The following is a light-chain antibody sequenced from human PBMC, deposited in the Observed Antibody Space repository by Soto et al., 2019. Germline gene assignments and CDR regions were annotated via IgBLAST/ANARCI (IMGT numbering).Light chain of an antibody. CDR1: QDISRW. CDR2: AAS. J-gene: IGKJ4*01. Sequence: DIQMTQSPSSVSASVGDKVTITCRANQDISRWLAWYQQKPGMAPKLLIYAASSLQSGVPSRFRGSGSGTDFHLTISSLQPEDFATYYCQQAYTFPLTFGGGTKVDIK. V-gene: IGKV1-12*01. CDR3: QQAYTFPLT.